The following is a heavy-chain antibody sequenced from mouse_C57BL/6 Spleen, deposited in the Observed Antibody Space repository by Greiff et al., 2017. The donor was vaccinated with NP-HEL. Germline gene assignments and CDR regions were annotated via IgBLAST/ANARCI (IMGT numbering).Heavy chain of an antibody. J-gene: IGHJ1*03. CDR2: ISSGGDYI. CDR1: GFTFSSYA. V-gene: IGHV5-9-1*02. Sequence: EVHLVESGEGLVKPGGSLKLSCAASGFTFSSYAMSWVRQTPEKRLEWVAYISSGGDYIYYADTVKGRFTISRDNARNTLYLQMSSLKSEDTAMYYCTRGAVITTVAWYFDVWGTGTTVTVSS. D-gene: IGHD1-1*01. CDR3: TRGAVITTVAWYFDV.